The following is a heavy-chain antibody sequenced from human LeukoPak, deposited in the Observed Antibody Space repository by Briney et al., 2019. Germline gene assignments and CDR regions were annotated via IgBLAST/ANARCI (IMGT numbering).Heavy chain of an antibody. V-gene: IGHV4-38-2*02. CDR1: GYSISSGYY. CDR3: AREDYDCGSGSYLFDY. D-gene: IGHD3-10*01. CDR2: IYHSGST. J-gene: IGHJ4*02. Sequence: SETLSLACTVSGYSISSGYYWGWIRQPPGKGLEWIGSIYHSGSTYYNPSLKSRVTISVDTSKNQFSLKLSSVTAADTAVYYCAREDYDCGSGSYLFDYWGQGTLVTVSS.